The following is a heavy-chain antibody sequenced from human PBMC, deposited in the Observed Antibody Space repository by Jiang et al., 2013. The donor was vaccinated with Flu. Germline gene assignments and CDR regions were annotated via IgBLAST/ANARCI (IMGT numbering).Heavy chain of an antibody. Sequence: VALLKPSETLSLTCAVYGGSFSGYYWTWIRQPPGKGLEWVGEINHSGSTNSNPSLKSRVTVSVDTSNNQFSLKLSSVTAADTAVYYCARGGRGAYYDILTGYQPGFDYWGQGTLVTVSS. J-gene: IGHJ4*02. CDR3: ARGGRGAYYDILTGYQPGFDY. CDR2: INHSGST. V-gene: IGHV4-34*01. CDR1: GGSFSGYY. D-gene: IGHD3-9*01.